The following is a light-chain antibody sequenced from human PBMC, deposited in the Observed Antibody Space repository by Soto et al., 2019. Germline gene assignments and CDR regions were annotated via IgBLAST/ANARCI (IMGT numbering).Light chain of an antibody. CDR2: GVS. CDR3: NSYAGTSYV. V-gene: IGLV2-14*01. Sequence: QSPVTQAASVSGSRGQSITISCTRTRSDVGRYNYVSWYQQFPGKAPKLIIYGVSNRPSGVSSRFSGSKSGNTASLTISGLKAEDEADYYCNSYAGTSYVFGTGTRSPS. CDR1: RSDVGRYNY. J-gene: IGLJ1*01.